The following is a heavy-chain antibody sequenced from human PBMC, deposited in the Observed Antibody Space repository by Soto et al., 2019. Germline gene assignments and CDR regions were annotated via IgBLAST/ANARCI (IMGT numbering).Heavy chain of an antibody. CDR1: GFTFSSYG. D-gene: IGHD3-10*01. CDR2: IWYDGSNK. J-gene: IGHJ6*03. V-gene: IGHV3-33*01. CDR3: ARAGMVXGVPPPYYSYYYMDV. Sequence: GGSLRLSCAACGFTFSSYGMHWVRQAPGKGLEWVAVIWYDGSNKYYADSVKGRFTISRDNSKNTLYLQMNSLRAEDTAVYYCARAGMVXGVPPPYYSYYYMDVWGKGTTVTVSS.